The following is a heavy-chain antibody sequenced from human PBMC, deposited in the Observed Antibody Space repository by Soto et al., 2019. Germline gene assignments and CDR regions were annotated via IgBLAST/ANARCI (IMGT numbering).Heavy chain of an antibody. D-gene: IGHD2-15*01. CDR2: IYYIGTT. J-gene: IGHJ4*02. Sequence: QSLTCSVSDGSVNSGNYYWSWIRQPPGKGLEWIGHIYYIGTTDYNPSLKGRVTISVDTSKNQFSLKVTSVTAADTAVYFCAREEKQLSPYGGAFDYRGQGILVTVSS. V-gene: IGHV4-61*01. CDR1: DGSVNSGNYY. CDR3: AREEKQLSPYGGAFDY.